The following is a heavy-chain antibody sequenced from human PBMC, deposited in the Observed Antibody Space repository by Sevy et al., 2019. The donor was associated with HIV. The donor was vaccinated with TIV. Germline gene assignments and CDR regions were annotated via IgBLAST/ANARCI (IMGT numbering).Heavy chain of an antibody. CDR2: ISWNSGST. V-gene: IGHV3-9*01. CDR3: AKAASIVSSGYGYFGMDV. J-gene: IGHJ6*02. CDR1: GFTFDDYA. D-gene: IGHD3-22*01. Sequence: GGSLRLSCAASGFTFDDYAMYWVRQAPGKGLEWVSGISWNSGSTGYADSVRGRFTISRDNAKTSLHLQINSLRAEDTALYYCAKAASIVSSGYGYFGMDVWGQGTTVTVSS.